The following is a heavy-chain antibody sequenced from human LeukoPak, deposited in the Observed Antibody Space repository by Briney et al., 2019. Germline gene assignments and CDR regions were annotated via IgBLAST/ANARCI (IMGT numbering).Heavy chain of an antibody. Sequence: SETLSLTCTVSGGSISSSSYYWGWIRQPPGKGLEWIGSIYYSGSTYYNPSLKSRVTISVDTSKNQFSLKLSSVTAADTAVDYCARAYSSSWYYFDYWGQGTLVTVSS. CDR3: ARAYSSSWYYFDY. J-gene: IGHJ4*02. D-gene: IGHD6-13*01. V-gene: IGHV4-39*01. CDR2: IYYSGST. CDR1: GGSISSSSYY.